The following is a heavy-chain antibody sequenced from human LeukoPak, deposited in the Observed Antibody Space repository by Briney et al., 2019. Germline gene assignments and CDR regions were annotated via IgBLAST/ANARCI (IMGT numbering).Heavy chain of an antibody. CDR2: IYYSGST. CDR1: GGSISSSSYY. D-gene: IGHD2/OR15-2a*01. V-gene: IGHV4-39*07. CDR3: ARDPSMEFDY. Sequence: SETLSLTCTVSGGSISSSSYYWGWIRQPPGKGLEWIGSIYYSGSTYYNPSLKSRVTISVDTSKNQFSLKLSSVTAADTAVYYCARDPSMEFDYWGQGTLVTVSS. J-gene: IGHJ4*02.